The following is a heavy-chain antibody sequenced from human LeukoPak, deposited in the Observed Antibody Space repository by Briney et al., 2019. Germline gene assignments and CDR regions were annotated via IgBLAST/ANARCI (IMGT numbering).Heavy chain of an antibody. CDR1: GFTFSSYS. V-gene: IGHV3-21*01. CDR2: ISSSSSYI. J-gene: IGHJ4*02. CDR3: AKDHDYGDYGGLG. Sequence: PGGSLRLSCAASGFTFSSYSMNWVRQAPGKGLEWVSSISSSSSYIYYADSVKGRFTISRDNAKNSLYLQMNSLRAEDTAVYYCAKDHDYGDYGGLGWGQGTLVTVSS. D-gene: IGHD4-17*01.